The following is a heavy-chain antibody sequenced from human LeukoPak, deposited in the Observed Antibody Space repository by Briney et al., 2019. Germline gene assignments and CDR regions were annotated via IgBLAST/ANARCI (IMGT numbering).Heavy chain of an antibody. Sequence: GGSLRLSCAASGFTFRSYSMNWVRQAPGKGLEWVSYITSGSSPIYYADSVKGRFTISSDNAKNSLYLQMNSLRDEDTAVYYCARRAYGDDSFDYWGQGTLVTVSS. CDR2: ITSGSSPI. CDR3: ARRAYGDDSFDY. CDR1: GFTFRSYS. D-gene: IGHD4-17*01. V-gene: IGHV3-48*02. J-gene: IGHJ4*02.